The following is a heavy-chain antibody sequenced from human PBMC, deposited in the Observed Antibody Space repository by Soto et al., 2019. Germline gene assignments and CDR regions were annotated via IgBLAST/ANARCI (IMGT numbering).Heavy chain of an antibody. CDR3: ARDQGGQSGNFIFDH. D-gene: IGHD1-26*01. CDR1: GFTFSSYA. Sequence: GGSLRLSCAASGFTFSSYAMSWVRQAPGKGPEWVAVMWYHGRDLFYTDSVKGRFTISRDNSKNTLFLQMSSLRADDAAVYYCARDQGGQSGNFIFDHWGQGALVTVSS. J-gene: IGHJ4*02. V-gene: IGHV3-33*08. CDR2: MWYHGRDL.